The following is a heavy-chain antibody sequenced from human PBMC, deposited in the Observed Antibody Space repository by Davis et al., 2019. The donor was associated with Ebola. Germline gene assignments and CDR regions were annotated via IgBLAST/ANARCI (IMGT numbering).Heavy chain of an antibody. CDR3: ARGYYDSSGYYSFY. J-gene: IGHJ4*02. D-gene: IGHD3-22*01. CDR2: MNPNSGNT. CDR1: GYSFASYD. Sequence: ASVKVSCKASGYSFASYDINWVRQATGQGLEWMGWMNPNSGNTGYAQKFQGRVTMTRNTSISTAYMELSSLRSEDTAVYYCARGYYDSSGYYSFYWGQGTLVTVSS. V-gene: IGHV1-8*01.